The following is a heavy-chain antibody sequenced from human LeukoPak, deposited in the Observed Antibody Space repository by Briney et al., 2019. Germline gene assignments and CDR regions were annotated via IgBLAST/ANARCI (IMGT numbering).Heavy chain of an antibody. CDR1: GFTVSTYY. J-gene: IGHJ4*02. V-gene: IGHV3-53*01. D-gene: IGHD2-21*02. CDR2: LYTSGAT. CDR3: TRLPGGAVDS. Sequence: GGSLRLSCAASGFTVSTYYMGWVRQAPGKGLECVSLLYTSGATYYADSVKGRFTISRDNSRNTLSLQMNSLRAEDTAVYYCTRLPGGAVDSWGQGTLVTVSS.